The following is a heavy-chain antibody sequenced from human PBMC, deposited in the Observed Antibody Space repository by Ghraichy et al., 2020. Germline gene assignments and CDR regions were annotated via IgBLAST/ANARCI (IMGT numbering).Heavy chain of an antibody. CDR1: GFTFSDCY. CDR2: ISSSGLTT. D-gene: IGHD3-3*01. J-gene: IGHJ4*02. CDR3: ASPRVEWRGGYSIDY. V-gene: IGHV3-11*01. Sequence: RGSLRLSCAASGFTFSDCYMNWVRQAPGKGPEWVSYISSSGLTTYYADSVKGRFTISRDNVKNSLYLQMNSLRAEDTAVYYCASPRVEWRGGYSIDYWGKGTLVTVSS.